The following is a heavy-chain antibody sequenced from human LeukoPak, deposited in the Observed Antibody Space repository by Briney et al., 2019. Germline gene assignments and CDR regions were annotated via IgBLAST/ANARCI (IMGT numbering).Heavy chain of an antibody. Sequence: ASVKVSCKASGGTFSSYAISWVRQAPGQGLEWMGRIIPIFGTANYAQKFQGRVTITTDESTSTAYMELSSLRSEDTAVYYCAIEAYYYYYYMDVWGKGTMVTVSS. CDR1: GGTFSSYA. J-gene: IGHJ6*03. CDR3: AIEAYYYYYYMDV. V-gene: IGHV1-69*05. CDR2: IIPIFGTA.